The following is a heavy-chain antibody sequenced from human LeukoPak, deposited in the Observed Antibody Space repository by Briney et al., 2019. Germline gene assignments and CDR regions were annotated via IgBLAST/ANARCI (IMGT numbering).Heavy chain of an antibody. CDR1: GGSISSSSYY. J-gene: IGHJ4*02. CDR3: ARLAMVSPGLTYVDN. D-gene: IGHD1-14*01. CDR2: VYYTGST. Sequence: SETLSLTCNVSGGSISSSSYYWGWIRQPPGKGLEWIGSVYYTGSTYYNPSLKSRVTISEDTSKNQFSLKLISVTAAETAVYYCARLAMVSPGLTYVDNWGQVNLVSVSS. V-gene: IGHV4-39*01.